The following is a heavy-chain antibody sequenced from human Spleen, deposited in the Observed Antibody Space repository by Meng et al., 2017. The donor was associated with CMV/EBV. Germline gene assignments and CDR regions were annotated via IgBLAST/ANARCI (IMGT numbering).Heavy chain of an antibody. CDR3: AKDPGVTAAGPNAVDF. D-gene: IGHD6-13*01. J-gene: IGHJ4*02. CDR2: VRFDGSHE. Sequence: GESLKISCAASGFTFRSYGMHWVRQAPGKGLEWVAFVRFDGSHEYYTASVKGRFTIFRDNFKNSVYLQMNSVRPEDTAIYYCAKDPGVTAAGPNAVDFWGQGTLVTVSS. CDR1: GFTFRSYG. V-gene: IGHV3-30*02.